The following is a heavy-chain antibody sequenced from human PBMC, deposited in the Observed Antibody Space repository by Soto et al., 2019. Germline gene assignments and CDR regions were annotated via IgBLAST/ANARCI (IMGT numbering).Heavy chain of an antibody. D-gene: IGHD2-2*01. CDR2: IYYSGST. J-gene: IGHJ3*02. CDR3: ARQLLSDHDAFDI. CDR1: GGSISSSSYY. V-gene: IGHV4-39*01. Sequence: KSSETLSLTCTVSGGSISSSSYYWGWIRQPPGKGLEWIGSIYYSGSTYYNPSLKSRVTISVDTSKNQFSLKLSSVTAADTAVYYCARQLLSDHDAFDIWGQGTMVTVSS.